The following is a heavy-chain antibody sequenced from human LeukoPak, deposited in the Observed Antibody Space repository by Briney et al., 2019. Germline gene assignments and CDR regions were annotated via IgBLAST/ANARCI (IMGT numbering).Heavy chain of an antibody. CDR2: IYHSGST. V-gene: IGHV4-38-2*02. CDR1: GYSISSGYY. D-gene: IGHD1-26*01. Sequence: SETLSLTCTVSGYSISSGYYWGWIRQPPGKGLEWIGSIYHSGSTYYNPSLKSRVTISVDTSKNQFSLKLSSVTAADTAVYYCARVGGGGWPDYWGQGTPVTVSS. CDR3: ARVGGGGWPDY. J-gene: IGHJ4*02.